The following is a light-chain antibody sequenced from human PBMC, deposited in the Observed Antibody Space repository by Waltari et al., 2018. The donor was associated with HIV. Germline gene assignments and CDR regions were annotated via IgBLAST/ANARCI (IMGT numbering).Light chain of an antibody. CDR1: QSLLQSNGDNY. CDR2: LGS. V-gene: IGKV2-28*01. CDR3: MQALQTPRT. J-gene: IGKJ4*01. Sequence: DIVMTQSPLSLTVTPGEPASISCRSSQSLLQSNGDNYLDWYLQKPGQSPQLLIYLGSHRASGVPDRCSGSGSGTDFTLKSSRVEAEDVGVYYGMQALQTPRTFGGGTKVEIK.